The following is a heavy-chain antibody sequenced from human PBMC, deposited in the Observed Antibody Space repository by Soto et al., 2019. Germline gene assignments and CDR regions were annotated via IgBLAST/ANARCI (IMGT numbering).Heavy chain of an antibody. D-gene: IGHD5-12*01. Sequence: PSETLSLTCTVSGVSISSGDFYWSWIRQPPGKGLEWIGYIYHTGSSQYHPSLRGRVAFSMDTSKNQFSLELRSVTAADTAMYYCARDVLDTTMDYYFDYWGQGSMVTVYS. CDR2: IYHTGSS. V-gene: IGHV4-30-4*01. CDR1: GVSISSGDFY. J-gene: IGHJ4*02. CDR3: ARDVLDTTMDYYFDY.